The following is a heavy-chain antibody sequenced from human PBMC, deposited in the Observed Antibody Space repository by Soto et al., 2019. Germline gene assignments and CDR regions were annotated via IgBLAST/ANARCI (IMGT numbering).Heavy chain of an antibody. D-gene: IGHD2-15*01. V-gene: IGHV3-48*02. CDR1: GFTFSSYN. CDR2: ISSSSSTI. J-gene: IGHJ4*02. CDR3: AREWDCSGGSCYRGGVDY. Sequence: ESGGGLVQPGGSLRLSCAASGFTFSSYNMNWVRQAPGKGLEWVSYISSSSSTIYYADSVKGRFTISRDNAKNSLYLQMNSLRDEDTAVYYCAREWDCSGGSCYRGGVDYWGQGTLVTVSS.